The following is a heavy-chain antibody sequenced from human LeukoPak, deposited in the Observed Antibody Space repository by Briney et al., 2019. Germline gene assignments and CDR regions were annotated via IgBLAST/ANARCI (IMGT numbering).Heavy chain of an antibody. CDR1: GGSISSSSYY. J-gene: IGHJ4*02. Sequence: SETLSLTCTVSGGSISSSSYYWGWIRQPPGKGLEWIGEINHSGSTNYNPSLKSRVTISVDTSKNQFSLKLSSVTAADTAVYYCARGLTQNTYYYGSGSYLTTVFDYWGQGTLVTVSS. D-gene: IGHD3-10*01. CDR3: ARGLTQNTYYYGSGSYLTTVFDY. V-gene: IGHV4-39*07. CDR2: INHSGST.